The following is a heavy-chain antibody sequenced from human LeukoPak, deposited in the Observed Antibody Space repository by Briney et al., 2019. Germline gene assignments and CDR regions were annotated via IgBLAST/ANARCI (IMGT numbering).Heavy chain of an antibody. CDR2: IYTSGST. CDR1: GGSISSGSYY. J-gene: IGHJ3*01. D-gene: IGHD1-26*01. CDR3: ARDLPYSGSYSS. Sequence: PSETLSLTCTVSGGSISSGSYYWSWIRQPAGKGLEWIGRIYTSGSTNYNPSLKSRVTISVDTSKNQFSLKLSSVTAADTAVYYCARDLPYSGSYSSWGQGTMVTVSS. V-gene: IGHV4-61*02.